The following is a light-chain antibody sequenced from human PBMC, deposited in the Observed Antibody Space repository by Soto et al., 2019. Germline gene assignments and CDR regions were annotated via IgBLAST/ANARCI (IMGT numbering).Light chain of an antibody. V-gene: IGLV2-8*01. CDR3: AAWDDSLNGHVV. CDR1: SSDVGGYDY. J-gene: IGLJ2*01. Sequence: QSALTQPPSASGSPGQTVTISCTGTSSDVGGYDYVSWYQQHPGEAPKLIIYEVTKRPSGVPDRFSGSKSGTSASLAISGLQSEDEADYYCAAWDDSLNGHVVFGGGTKLTVL. CDR2: EVT.